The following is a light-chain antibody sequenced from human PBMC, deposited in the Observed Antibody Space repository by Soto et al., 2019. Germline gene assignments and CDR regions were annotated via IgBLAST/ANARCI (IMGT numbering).Light chain of an antibody. J-gene: IGKJ4*01. CDR1: QSVSAGN. V-gene: IGKV3-11*02. CDR3: QQRDNWPLT. Sequence: EIMLTQSPATLSLSPGEGATLSCRASQSVSAGNLAWYQQKPGQAPRLLFYGASSRAAAVPARFSGSGSGRDFTLTISRLEPEDFAVYYCQQRDNWPLTFGGGTKVDIK. CDR2: GAS.